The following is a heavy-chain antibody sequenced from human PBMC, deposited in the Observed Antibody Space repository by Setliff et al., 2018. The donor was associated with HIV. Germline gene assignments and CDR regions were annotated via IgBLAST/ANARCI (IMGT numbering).Heavy chain of an antibody. CDR1: GYTFTGYY. CDR2: INPNSGDT. J-gene: IGHJ6*03. Sequence: ASVKVSCKASGYTFTGYYIHWVRQAPGQGLEWMGWINPNSGDTNYAQNFQGRVTMTRDTSISTACMELSRLRSDDTAVYYCARDSGSYCTNGVCPPGYYMDVWGKGTTVTAP. D-gene: IGHD2-8*01. V-gene: IGHV1-2*02. CDR3: ARDSGSYCTNGVCPPGYYMDV.